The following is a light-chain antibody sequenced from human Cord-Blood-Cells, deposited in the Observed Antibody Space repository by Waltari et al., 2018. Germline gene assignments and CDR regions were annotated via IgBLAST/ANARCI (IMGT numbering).Light chain of an antibody. CDR1: SLRSYY. CDR2: GKN. CDR3: NSRDSSGNHVV. Sequence: SSELTQDPAVSVALGQTVRITCQGDSLRSYYASWYQQKPGQAPVLVIYGKNNRPSGVPDRFSGSSSGNTASLTIPGAQAEHEADYYCNSRDSSGNHVVFGGGTKLTVL. V-gene: IGLV3-19*01. J-gene: IGLJ2*01.